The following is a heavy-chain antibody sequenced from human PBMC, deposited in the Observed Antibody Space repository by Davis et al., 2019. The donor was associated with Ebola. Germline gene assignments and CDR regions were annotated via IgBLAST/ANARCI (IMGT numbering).Heavy chain of an antibody. CDR2: ISGSGSTI. D-gene: IGHD4-17*01. CDR1: GFTFGDYA. V-gene: IGHV3-11*01. J-gene: IGHJ4*02. Sequence: GGSLRLSCTASGFTFGDYAMSWVRQAPGKGLEWVSAISGSGSTIYYADSVKGRFTISRDNAKNSLYLQMNSLRAEDTAVYYCAREGGARHTVTTQGYWGQGTLVTVSS. CDR3: AREGGARHTVTTQGY.